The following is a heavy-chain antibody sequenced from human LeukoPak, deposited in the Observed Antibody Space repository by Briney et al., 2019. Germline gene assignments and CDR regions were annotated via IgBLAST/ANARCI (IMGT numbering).Heavy chain of an antibody. CDR3: ARIGAGSSRDY. J-gene: IGHJ4*02. CDR2: IVGSSST. V-gene: IGHV3-21*01. D-gene: IGHD6-13*01. CDR1: GFTFTGNA. Sequence: GGSLRLSCAASGFTFTGNAMSWVRQAPGKGLEWVSSIVGSSSTYYADSLKGRFTISRDNAKNSLYLQMNSLRAEDTAVYYCARIGAGSSRDYWGQGTLVTVSS.